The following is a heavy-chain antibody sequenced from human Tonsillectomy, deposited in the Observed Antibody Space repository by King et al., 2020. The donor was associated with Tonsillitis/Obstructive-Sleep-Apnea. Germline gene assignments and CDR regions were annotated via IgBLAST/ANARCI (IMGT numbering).Heavy chain of an antibody. CDR2: IYYSGST. Sequence: MQLQESGPGLVKPSETLSLTCTVSGGSISSYYWSWIRQPPGKGLEWIGYIYYSGSTNDNPSLKSRVTISVDTSKNQFSLKLSSVTAADAAVYYCARVASIGYYSFDYWGQGPRVTVSS. J-gene: IGHJ4*02. D-gene: IGHD3-22*01. CDR3: ARVASIGYYSFDY. V-gene: IGHV4-59*01. CDR1: GGSISSYY.